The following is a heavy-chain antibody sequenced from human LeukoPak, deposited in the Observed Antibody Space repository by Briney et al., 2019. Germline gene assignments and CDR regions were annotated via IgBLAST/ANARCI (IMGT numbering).Heavy chain of an antibody. CDR2: INSSGGRT. Sequence: GGSLRLSCEASGFTFSTYGMNWVRQAPGKGLEWVSGINSSGGRTFYADSVKGRFTISRDNSKNTLYLQMNSLRAEDTAVYYCAKWGYPFYYYYMDVWGKGTTVTISS. CDR3: AKWGYPFYYYYMDV. J-gene: IGHJ6*03. V-gene: IGHV3-23*01. D-gene: IGHD5-12*01. CDR1: GFTFSTYG.